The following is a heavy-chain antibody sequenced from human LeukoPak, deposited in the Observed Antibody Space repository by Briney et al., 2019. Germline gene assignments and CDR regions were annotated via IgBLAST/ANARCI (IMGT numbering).Heavy chain of an antibody. J-gene: IGHJ4*02. D-gene: IGHD6-19*01. CDR1: GGSTNSGRYY. CDR3: AGDYNGGWYQTDY. CDR2: IYISGST. V-gene: IGHV4-61*02. Sequence: SETLSLTCTVRGGSTNSGRYYWSSIRQPAGKGLEWIGRIYISGSTNYNPSLKSRVTISVDTSKNQFSLKLSSVTAANTAVYYWAGDYNGGWYQTDYWGQGILVTASS.